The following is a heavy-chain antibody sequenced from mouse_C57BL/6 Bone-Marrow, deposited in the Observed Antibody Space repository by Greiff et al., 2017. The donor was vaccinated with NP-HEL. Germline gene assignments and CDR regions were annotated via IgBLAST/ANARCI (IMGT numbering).Heavy chain of an antibody. CDR3: ARPPYYGSSLHWYFDV. CDR1: GFTFSDYY. V-gene: IGHV5-12*01. Sequence: EVMLVESGGGLVQPGGSLKLSCAASGFTFSDYYMYWVRQTPEKRLEWVAYLSNGGGSTYYPDTVKGRFTISRDNAKHTLYLQMSRLKSEDTAMYYCARPPYYGSSLHWYFDVWGTGTTVTVSS. CDR2: LSNGGGST. J-gene: IGHJ1*03. D-gene: IGHD1-1*01.